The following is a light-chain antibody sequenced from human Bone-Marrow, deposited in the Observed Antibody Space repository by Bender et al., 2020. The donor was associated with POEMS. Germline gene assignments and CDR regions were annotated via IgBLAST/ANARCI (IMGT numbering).Light chain of an antibody. CDR3: ARWDDSLNGWV. J-gene: IGLJ3*02. CDR1: SSKFGSYP. V-gene: IGLV1-44*01. Sequence: QSVLTQPPPASGTPGQRVTISCSGSSSKFGSYPVNWYQQLPGAAPKLVFFNNSQRPSGVPDRFFGSNSGTSASLAISGLLSDDEAEFYCARWDDSLNGWVFGGGTKLTVL. CDR2: NNS.